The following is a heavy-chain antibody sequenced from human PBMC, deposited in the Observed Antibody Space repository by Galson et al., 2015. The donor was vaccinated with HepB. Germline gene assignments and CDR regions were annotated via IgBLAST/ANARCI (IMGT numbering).Heavy chain of an antibody. CDR1: GGTFSSYT. Sequence: VKVSCKASGGTFSSYTISWVRQAPGQGLEWMGRIIPILGIANYAQKFQGRVTITADKSTSTAYMELSSLRSEDTAVYYCAGDTAMVRHYYGMDVWGQGTTVTVSS. D-gene: IGHD5-18*01. CDR3: AGDTAMVRHYYGMDV. J-gene: IGHJ6*02. V-gene: IGHV1-69*02. CDR2: IIPILGIA.